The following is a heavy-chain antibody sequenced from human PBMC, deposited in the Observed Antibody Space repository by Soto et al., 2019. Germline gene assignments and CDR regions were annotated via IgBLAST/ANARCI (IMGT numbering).Heavy chain of an antibody. CDR3: AHVMTTVTSEAFDI. CDR2: IYWDDEK. D-gene: IGHD4-17*01. Sequence: QITLKESGPTLVNPTQTLTLTCTFSGFSLSTSGVAVGWIRQPPGKALEWLALIYWDDEKRYSPSLKSRLTITKDTSRNQVVLTMTNMDPVDTATYYCAHVMTTVTSEAFDIWGQGTMVTVSS. V-gene: IGHV2-5*02. CDR1: GFSLSTSGVA. J-gene: IGHJ3*02.